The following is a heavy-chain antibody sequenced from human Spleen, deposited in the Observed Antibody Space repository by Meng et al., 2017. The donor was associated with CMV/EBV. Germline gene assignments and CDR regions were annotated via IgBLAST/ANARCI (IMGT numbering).Heavy chain of an antibody. CDR2: IRYDGSNK. V-gene: IGHV3-30*02. CDR1: GFTFSSYG. J-gene: IGHJ6*02. CDR3: ARDFTEYYYYYGMDV. Sequence: GESLKISCAASGFTFSSYGMHWVRQAPGKGLEWVAFIRYDGSNKYYADSVKGRFTISRDNSKNTLYLQMNSLRAEDTAVYYCARDFTEYYYYYGMDVWGQGTTVTVSS. D-gene: IGHD1-14*01.